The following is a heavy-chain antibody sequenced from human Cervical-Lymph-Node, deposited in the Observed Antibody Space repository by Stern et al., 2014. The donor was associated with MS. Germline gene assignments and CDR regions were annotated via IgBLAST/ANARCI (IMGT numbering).Heavy chain of an antibody. CDR1: GFTFDDYA. J-gene: IGHJ6*02. CDR2: ISSKSGTI. D-gene: IGHD3-10*01. V-gene: IGHV3-9*01. Sequence: QLVESGGGLGQPGRSLRLSCAASGFTFDDYAMHWVRQVPGKGLEWVSSISSKSGTIGYADSVKGRFTISRDNAKNSLHLQMNSLRADDTAFYYCTKDMRGVGYAMDVWGRGTTVTVSS. CDR3: TKDMRGVGYAMDV.